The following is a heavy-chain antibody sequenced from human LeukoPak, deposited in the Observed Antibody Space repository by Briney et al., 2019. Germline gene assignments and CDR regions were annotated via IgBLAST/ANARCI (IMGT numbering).Heavy chain of an antibody. D-gene: IGHD2-2*01. V-gene: IGHV3-15*01. Sequence: GGSLRLSCAASGFTFSNAWMSWVRQAPGKGLEWVGRIKRKTDSGKTDYAAPVKGRFTISRDDSKNTLYLQMNSLRAEDTAVYYCARVVGYCSSTSCYYYYYYYMDVWGKGTTVTVSS. CDR2: IKRKTDSGKT. J-gene: IGHJ6*03. CDR1: GFTFSNAW. CDR3: ARVVGYCSSTSCYYYYYYYMDV.